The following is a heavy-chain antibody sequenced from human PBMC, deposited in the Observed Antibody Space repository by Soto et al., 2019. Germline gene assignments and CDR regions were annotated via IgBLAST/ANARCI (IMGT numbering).Heavy chain of an antibody. D-gene: IGHD2-2*01. Sequence: GGSLRLSCAASGFIFSDYYMSWIRQAPGKGLEWVSYISSSGSTIYYADSVKGRFTISRDNAKNSLYLQMNSLRAEDTAVYYCARVRSPIVPYFDYWGEGTLVTV. CDR3: ARVRSPIVPYFDY. CDR2: ISSSGSTI. V-gene: IGHV3-11*01. J-gene: IGHJ4*02. CDR1: GFIFSDYY.